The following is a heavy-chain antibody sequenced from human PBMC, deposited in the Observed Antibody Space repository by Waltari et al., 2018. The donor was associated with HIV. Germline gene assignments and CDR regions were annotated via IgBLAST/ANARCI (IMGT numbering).Heavy chain of an antibody. V-gene: IGHV1-2*06. D-gene: IGHD3-22*01. CDR3: ARDGYYYDSSGDAFDI. J-gene: IGHJ3*02. CDR1: GYTFTGYY. Sequence: QVQLVQSGAEVKKPGASVKVSCTASGYTFTGYYMHWVGQAPGQGLEWMGRINPNRGGTNYAQKFQGRVTMTRDTSISTAYMELSRLRSDDTAVYYCARDGYYYDSSGDAFDIWGQGTMVTVSS. CDR2: INPNRGGT.